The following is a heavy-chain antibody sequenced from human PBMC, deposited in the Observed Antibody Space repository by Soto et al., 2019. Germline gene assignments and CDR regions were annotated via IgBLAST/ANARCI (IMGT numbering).Heavy chain of an antibody. CDR2: IRSKAYGGTT. D-gene: IGHD2-2*01. J-gene: IGHJ6*02. CDR1: GFTFGDYA. CDR3: GVVPAAIPNYYYYYGMDV. Sequence: PGGSLRLSCTASGFTFGDYAMSWVRQAPGKGLEWVGFIRSKAYGGTTEYAASVKGRFTISRDDSKSIAYLQTNSLKTEDTAVYYCGVVPAAIPNYYYYYGMDVWGQGTTVTVSS. V-gene: IGHV3-49*04.